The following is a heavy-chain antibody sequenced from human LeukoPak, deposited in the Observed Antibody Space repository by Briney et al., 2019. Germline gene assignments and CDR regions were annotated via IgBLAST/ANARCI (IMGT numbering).Heavy chain of an antibody. V-gene: IGHV4-59*01. Sequence: SETLSLTCIVSGGSISSSYWSWLRQSPGEELEHIAYISSEGGATYNPSLRGRVIISRDTSKNQVSLNLTSVTAADTAVYFCARDRHAGSCSGSRCYPYYFDSWGQGTLVTVSS. CDR1: GGSISSSY. CDR2: ISSEGGA. D-gene: IGHD2-15*01. J-gene: IGHJ4*02. CDR3: ARDRHAGSCSGSRCYPYYFDS.